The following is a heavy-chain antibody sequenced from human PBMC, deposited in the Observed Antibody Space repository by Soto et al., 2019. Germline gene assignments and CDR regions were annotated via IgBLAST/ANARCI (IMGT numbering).Heavy chain of an antibody. CDR2: ISSGSAFI. V-gene: IGHV3-21*01. J-gene: IGHJ5*02. Sequence: EVQVVESGGGLVKPGGSLRLSCTFSFSMYSMDWVRQAPGKGLEWVASISSGSAFIKYADSVKGRFTISRDNAKNSVSLQMDSVRVEDTAMYYCTRDKGGSYDSWFDPWGRGTLVTVSS. CDR1: SFSMYS. CDR3: TRDKGGSYDSWFDP. D-gene: IGHD1-26*01.